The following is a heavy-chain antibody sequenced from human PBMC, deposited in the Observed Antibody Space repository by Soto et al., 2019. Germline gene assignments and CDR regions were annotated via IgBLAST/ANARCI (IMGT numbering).Heavy chain of an antibody. Sequence: ASVKVSCKASGYTFTSYAMHWVRQAPGQRLEWMGWINAGIGTTNYSQKFQGRVTITADTSTSTAYMELSSLRSEDTAVYYCAREDLSSVVAATTPGDYYYYMDVWGKGTTVTVSS. J-gene: IGHJ6*03. CDR2: INAGIGTT. CDR1: GYTFTSYA. CDR3: AREDLSSVVAATTPGDYYYYMDV. V-gene: IGHV1-3*01. D-gene: IGHD2-15*01.